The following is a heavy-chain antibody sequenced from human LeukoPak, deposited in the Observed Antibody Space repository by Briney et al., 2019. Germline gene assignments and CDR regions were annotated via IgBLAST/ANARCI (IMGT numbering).Heavy chain of an antibody. V-gene: IGHV4-39*01. Sequence: SETLSLTCTVSGGSISSSTYYWGWIRQPPGKGLEWIGTVYYDGTTYYNPSLKSRVTISVDTPKNQFSLKLTSVTAADTAVYYCARRRSRNDFWSGYTDYWGQGTLVTVSS. CDR2: VYYDGTT. CDR3: ARRRSRNDFWSGYTDY. CDR1: GGSISSSTYY. J-gene: IGHJ4*02. D-gene: IGHD3-3*01.